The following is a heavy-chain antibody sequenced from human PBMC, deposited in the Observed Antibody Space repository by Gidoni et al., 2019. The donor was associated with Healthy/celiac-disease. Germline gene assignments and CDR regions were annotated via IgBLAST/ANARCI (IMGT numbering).Heavy chain of an antibody. CDR2: ISAYNGNT. J-gene: IGHJ5*02. CDR1: GYTFTSYG. Sequence: QVQLVQSGAEVKKPGASVKVSCKASGYTFTSYGISWVRQAPGQGLEWMGWISAYNGNTNYAQKLQGRVTMTTDTSTSTAYMVLRSLRSDDTAVYYCARDPVLRFLEWPTMNWFDPWGQGTLVTVSS. CDR3: ARDPVLRFLEWPTMNWFDP. V-gene: IGHV1-18*01. D-gene: IGHD3-3*01.